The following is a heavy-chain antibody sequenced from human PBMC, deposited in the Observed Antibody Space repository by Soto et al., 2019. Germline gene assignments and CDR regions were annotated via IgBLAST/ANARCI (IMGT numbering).Heavy chain of an antibody. CDR3: ARGRAVGIAAAGPFDY. J-gene: IGHJ4*02. CDR2: INHSGST. D-gene: IGHD6-13*01. V-gene: IGHV4-34*01. Sequence: SATLCLTCAVYGGSFSGYYWSWIRQPPGKGLEWIGEINHSGSTNYNPSLKSRVTISVDTSKNQFSLKLSSVTAADTAVYYCARGRAVGIAAAGPFDYWGQGTLVTVSS. CDR1: GGSFSGYY.